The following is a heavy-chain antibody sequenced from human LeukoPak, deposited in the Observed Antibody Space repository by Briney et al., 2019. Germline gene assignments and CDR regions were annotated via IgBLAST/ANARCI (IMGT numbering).Heavy chain of an antibody. V-gene: IGHV3-53*01. CDR1: GFTVSSNY. Sequence: PGGSLRLSCAASGFTVSSNYMSWVRQAPGKGLEWVSVIYRGGSTYYADSVKGRFTISSDNSKNTLYLQMNSLRAEDTAVYYCARLGSSWYYGMDVWGQGTTVTVSS. J-gene: IGHJ6*02. CDR3: ARLGSSWYYGMDV. CDR2: IYRGGST. D-gene: IGHD6-13*01.